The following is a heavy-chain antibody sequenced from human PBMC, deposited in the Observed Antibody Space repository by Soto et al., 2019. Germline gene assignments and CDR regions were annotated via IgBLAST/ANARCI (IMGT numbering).Heavy chain of an antibody. V-gene: IGHV3-48*01. CDR3: ARDRPASDPAYAFDI. CDR1: GFTFSSYS. J-gene: IGHJ3*02. CDR2: IGSSGSAI. D-gene: IGHD2-2*01. Sequence: EVQLVESGGGLVQPGGSLRLSCAASGFTFSSYSMNWVRRAPGKGLEWLSFIGSSGSAIYYADSVKGRFTISRDNAKNSLYLQMNSLRAEEMTVYYCARDRPASDPAYAFDIWGQGTMVTVSS.